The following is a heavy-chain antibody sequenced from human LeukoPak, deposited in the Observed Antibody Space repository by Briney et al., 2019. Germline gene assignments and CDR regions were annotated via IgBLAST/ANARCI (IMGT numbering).Heavy chain of an antibody. CDR1: GGSISSSSYY. J-gene: IGHJ5*02. CDR3: ARRTVRGVIPPNWFDP. CDR2: INHSGST. D-gene: IGHD3-10*01. Sequence: SETLSLTCTVSGGSISSSSYYWSWIRQPPGKGLEWIGEINHSGSTNYNPSLKSRVTISVDTSKNQFSLKLSSVTAADTAVYYCARRTVRGVIPPNWFDPWGQGTLVTVSS. V-gene: IGHV4-39*07.